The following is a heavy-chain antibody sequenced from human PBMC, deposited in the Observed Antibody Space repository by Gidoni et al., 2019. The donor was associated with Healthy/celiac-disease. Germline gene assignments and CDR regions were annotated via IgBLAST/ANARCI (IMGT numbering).Heavy chain of an antibody. V-gene: IGHV3-11*06. CDR1: GFTFSDYY. CDR3: ARRYYYDSSVDY. Sequence: VQLVESGGGLVKPGGSLRLSCAASGFTFSDYYMSWIRQAPGKGLEWVSYISSSSSYTNYADSVKGRFTISRDNAKNSLYLQMNSLRAEDTAVYYCARRYYYDSSVDYWGQGTLVTVSS. D-gene: IGHD3-22*01. J-gene: IGHJ4*02. CDR2: ISSSSSYT.